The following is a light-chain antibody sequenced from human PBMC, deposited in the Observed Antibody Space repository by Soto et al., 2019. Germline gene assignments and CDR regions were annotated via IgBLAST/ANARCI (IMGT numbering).Light chain of an antibody. Sequence: EIQITQSPASLSASVGXRATVXXXASQSIITYLNWYQQKPGKAPKLLIHAASSLQSGVPSRFSGSGSGTEFTLTISSLQPDDFATYYCQQYNSYSWTFGQGTKVDI. CDR1: QSIITY. J-gene: IGKJ1*01. CDR3: QQYNSYSWT. V-gene: IGKV1-39*01. CDR2: AAS.